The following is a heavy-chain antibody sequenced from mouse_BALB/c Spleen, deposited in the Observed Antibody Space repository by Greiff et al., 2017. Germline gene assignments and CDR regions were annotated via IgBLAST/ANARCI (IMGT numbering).Heavy chain of an antibody. V-gene: IGHV14-4*02. CDR1: GFNIKDYY. Sequence: EVQLQQSGAELVRSGASVKLSCTASGFNIKDYYMHWVKQRPEQGLEWIGWIDPENGDTEYAPKFQGKATMTADTSSNTAYLQLSSLTSEDTAVCYCNARAYSRAMDDWGQGTSVTVSS. J-gene: IGHJ4*01. CDR3: NARAYSRAMDD. CDR2: IDPENGDT. D-gene: IGHD2-12*01.